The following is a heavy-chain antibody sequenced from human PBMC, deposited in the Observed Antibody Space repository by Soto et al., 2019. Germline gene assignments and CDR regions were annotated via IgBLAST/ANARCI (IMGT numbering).Heavy chain of an antibody. CDR2: ISAYNGNA. V-gene: IGHV1-18*01. CDR3: ARGAPSRITIFGVVDNWFDP. Sequence: QVQLVQSGAEVKKPGASVKVSCKASGYTFTSYGISWVRQAPGQGLEWMGWISAYNGNANYAQKLQGRVTMTTDTSTSTAYMELRSLRSDDTAVYYCARGAPSRITIFGVVDNWFDPWGQGTLVTVSS. J-gene: IGHJ5*02. CDR1: GYTFTSYG. D-gene: IGHD3-3*01.